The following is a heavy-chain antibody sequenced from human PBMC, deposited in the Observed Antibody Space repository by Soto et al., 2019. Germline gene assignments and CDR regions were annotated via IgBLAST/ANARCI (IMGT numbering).Heavy chain of an antibody. J-gene: IGHJ4*02. V-gene: IGHV1-18*01. CDR3: ARDQPVYDILTGLDF. CDR2: IRPYNGNT. Sequence: ASVKVSCNASGYTFIRYGLSCVRQAPGQGIEWMWWIRPYNGNTHYAQKFQVRVTMTTPTAWSTAHRELGSLSSDDTAVFFCARDQPVYDILTGLDFWVQGTLVTVS. CDR1: GYTFIRYG. D-gene: IGHD3-9*01.